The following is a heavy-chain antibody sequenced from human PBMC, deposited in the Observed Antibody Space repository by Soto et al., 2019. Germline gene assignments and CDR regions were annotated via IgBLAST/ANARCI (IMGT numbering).Heavy chain of an antibody. V-gene: IGHV1-69*06. Sequence: QGQLVQSGAEVKKPGSSVKVSCRASGATFTNSVITWVRKGTGQGLEFMGGIIPLLGTVDYAANFQGRVTLTAGKVTNTVYLEMRSLRYDATAAYYGARSGLRRPHNPSRFLGLDVWGYGTTVSV. CDR2: IIPLLGTV. CDR3: ARSGLRRPHNPSRFLGLDV. D-gene: IGHD3-16*01. CDR1: GATFTNSV. J-gene: IGHJ6*01.